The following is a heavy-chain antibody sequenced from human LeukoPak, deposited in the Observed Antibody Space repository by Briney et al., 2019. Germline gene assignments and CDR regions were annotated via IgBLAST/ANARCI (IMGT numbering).Heavy chain of an antibody. Sequence: SETLSLTCTVSGGSISSYYWSWIRQPPGKGLEWIGYIYYSGSTNYNPSLKSRVTISVDTSKNQFSLNLSSVTAADAAVYYCAAGHYYGSRSYCFDPWGQGTLVTVSS. CDR2: IYYSGST. CDR1: GGSISSYY. D-gene: IGHD3-10*01. J-gene: IGHJ5*02. CDR3: AAGHYYGSRSYCFDP. V-gene: IGHV4-59*01.